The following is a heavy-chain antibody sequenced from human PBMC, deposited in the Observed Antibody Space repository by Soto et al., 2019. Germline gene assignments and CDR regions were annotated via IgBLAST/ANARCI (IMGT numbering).Heavy chain of an antibody. Sequence: EVQLVESGGGLIQPGGSLRLSCAASEFTVSSNYMNWVRQAPGKGLECVSTSYSGGRTYYADSVKGRFTIYRDNSKNTLYLQMNNLRAEDTAVYYCAGRVGATNYCMDVWGQGTTVTVSS. CDR3: AGRVGATNYCMDV. CDR1: EFTVSSNY. D-gene: IGHD1-26*01. CDR2: SYSGGRT. V-gene: IGHV3-53*01. J-gene: IGHJ6*02.